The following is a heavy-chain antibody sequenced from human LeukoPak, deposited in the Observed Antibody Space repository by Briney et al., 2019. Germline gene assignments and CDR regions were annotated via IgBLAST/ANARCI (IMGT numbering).Heavy chain of an antibody. D-gene: IGHD4-17*01. CDR2: TYYRSKWYN. CDR1: GDSVSSNSAA. Sequence: SQTLSLTCDISGDSVSSNSAAWNWIRQTPSRGLEGLGRTYYRSKWYNDYAVSVKSRITINPDTSKNQFSLQLNSVTPAETAVYYCARVDYGDSYFDYWGQGTLVTVSS. CDR3: ARVDYGDSYFDY. V-gene: IGHV6-1*01. J-gene: IGHJ4*02.